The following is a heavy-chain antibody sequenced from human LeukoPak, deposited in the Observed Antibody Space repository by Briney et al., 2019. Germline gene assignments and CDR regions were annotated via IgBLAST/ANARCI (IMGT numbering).Heavy chain of an antibody. D-gene: IGHD3-10*01. CDR2: ISGSGGST. J-gene: IGHJ4*02. CDR1: GFAFSNYA. CDR3: AKEYGSGSYYYDY. Sequence: GGSLRLSCTASGFAFSNYAMSWVRQAPGKGLEWVSVISGSGGSTYYADSVKGRFTISRDNSKNTLYLQMNSLRAEDTAVYYCAKEYGSGSYYYDYWGQGTLVTVSS. V-gene: IGHV3-23*01.